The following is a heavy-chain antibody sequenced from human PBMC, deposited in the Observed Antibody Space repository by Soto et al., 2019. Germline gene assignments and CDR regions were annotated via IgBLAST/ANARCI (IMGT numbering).Heavy chain of an antibody. V-gene: IGHV1-18*01. D-gene: IGHD6-13*01. Sequence: QVQLVQSGAEVKKPGASVKVSCKATGYTFTDYGISWVRQAPGQGPEWMGWISGYNGNTKYAQTLQDRVTMTTDTSTSTAYMELRSLRSDDTAVYYCARGGSSWSAEYYQHWGQGTLVIVSS. J-gene: IGHJ1*01. CDR2: ISGYNGNT. CDR3: ARGGSSWSAEYYQH. CDR1: GYTFTDYG.